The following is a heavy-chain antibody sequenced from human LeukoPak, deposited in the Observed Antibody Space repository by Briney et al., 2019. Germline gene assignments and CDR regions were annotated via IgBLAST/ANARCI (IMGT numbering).Heavy chain of an antibody. CDR3: ARGSVRGVIPYYYGMDV. CDR1: GFTFSNAW. Sequence: GGSLRLSCAASGFTFSNAWMSWVRQAPGKGLEWVGCIKSKTDGGTTDYAAPVKGRFTISRDDSKNTLYLQMNSLRAEDTAVYYCARGSVRGVIPYYYGMDVWGQGTTVTVSS. CDR2: IKSKTDGGTT. J-gene: IGHJ6*02. D-gene: IGHD3-10*01. V-gene: IGHV3-15*01.